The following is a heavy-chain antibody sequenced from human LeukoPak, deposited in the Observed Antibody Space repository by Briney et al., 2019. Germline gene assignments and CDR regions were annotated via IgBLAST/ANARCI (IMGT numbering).Heavy chain of an antibody. CDR1: GGSFSGYY. Sequence: SETLSLTCAVYGGSFSGYYWSWIRQPPGTGLEWIGEINHSGSTNYNPSLKSRVTISVDTSKNQFSLKLSSVTAADTAVYYCARGPGYSSSDGAFDIWGQGTMVTVSS. D-gene: IGHD6-13*01. V-gene: IGHV4-34*01. CDR3: ARGPGYSSSDGAFDI. J-gene: IGHJ3*02. CDR2: INHSGST.